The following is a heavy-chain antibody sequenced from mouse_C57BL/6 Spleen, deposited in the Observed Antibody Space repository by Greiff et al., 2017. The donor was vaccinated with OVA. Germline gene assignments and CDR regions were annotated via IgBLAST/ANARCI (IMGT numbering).Heavy chain of an antibody. CDR2: IYPGNSDT. CDR1: GYTFTSYW. Sequence: EVQLQQSGTVLARPGASVKMSCKTSGYTFTSYWLHWVKQRPGQGLEWIGAIYPGNSDTSYNQKFNGKAKLTAVTSASTAYMELSSLTNEDSAVYYCTRAATGYAMDYWGQGTSVTVSS. J-gene: IGHJ4*01. V-gene: IGHV1-5*01. D-gene: IGHD1-2*01. CDR3: TRAATGYAMDY.